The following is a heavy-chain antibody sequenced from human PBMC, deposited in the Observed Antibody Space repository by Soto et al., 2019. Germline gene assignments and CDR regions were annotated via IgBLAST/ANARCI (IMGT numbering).Heavy chain of an antibody. CDR2: IYYSGST. D-gene: IGHD6-19*01. J-gene: IGHJ6*02. CDR1: DGTIIVYC. CDR3: ARFSSSYDMDV. Sequence: VPQCLTDRVADGTIIVYCGSWIRQPPGKGLEWIGYIYYSGSTDYNPSLKSRVTISLDTSKNQFSLKLSSVTAADTAIYYCARFSSSYDMDVWGQGTTVTVSS. V-gene: IGHV4-59*01.